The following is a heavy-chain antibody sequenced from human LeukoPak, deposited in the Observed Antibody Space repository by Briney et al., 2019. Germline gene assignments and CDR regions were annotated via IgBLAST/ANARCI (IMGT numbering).Heavy chain of an antibody. Sequence: ASVKVSCKASGYTFTGYYMHWVRQAPGQGREWMGWINPNSGGTNYAQKFQGRVTMTGDTSISTAYMELSRLRSDDTAVYYCARDRYGDYTYYYYYYMDVWGKGTTVTVSS. CDR1: GYTFTGYY. V-gene: IGHV1-2*02. CDR3: ARDRYGDYTYYYYYYMDV. D-gene: IGHD4-17*01. J-gene: IGHJ6*03. CDR2: INPNSGGT.